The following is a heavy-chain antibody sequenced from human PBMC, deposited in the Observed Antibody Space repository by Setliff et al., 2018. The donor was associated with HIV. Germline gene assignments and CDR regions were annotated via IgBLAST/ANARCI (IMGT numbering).Heavy chain of an antibody. J-gene: IGHJ4*02. Sequence: GGSLRLSCTASGFTFSDYYMSWIRQSPGKGLEWVSYITGSGSRIYYADSVKGRFTISRDNAKNSVYLQMNSLRAEDTAVYYCARDEATGGVDYWGQGTLVTVSS. CDR3: ARDEATGGVDY. D-gene: IGHD3-16*01. V-gene: IGHV3-11*04. CDR2: ITGSGSRI. CDR1: GFTFSDYY.